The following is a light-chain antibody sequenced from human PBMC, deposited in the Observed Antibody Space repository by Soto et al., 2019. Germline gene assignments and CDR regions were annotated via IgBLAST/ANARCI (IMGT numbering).Light chain of an antibody. V-gene: IGKV3-20*01. CDR2: GAS. Sequence: EIVLTQSPGTLSLSPGERATLSCRASQSVSNSYLTWYQHKPGQAPRLLIYGASNRATGIPDRFSGGGSGTDFTLTITRLEPEDFAVYYCQYYGNSPLTFGQGTKVDNK. J-gene: IGKJ1*01. CDR1: QSVSNSY. CDR3: QYYGNSPLT.